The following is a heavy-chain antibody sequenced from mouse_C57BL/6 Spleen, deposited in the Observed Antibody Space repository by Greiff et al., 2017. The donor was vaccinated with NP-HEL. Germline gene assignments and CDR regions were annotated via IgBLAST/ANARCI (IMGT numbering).Heavy chain of an antibody. CDR2: IYPGDGDT. Sequence: VQRVESGPELVKPGASVKISCKASGYAFSSSWMNWVKQRPGKGLEWIGRIYPGDGDTNYNGKFKGKATLTADKSSSTAYMQLSSLTSEDSAVYFCAEDYDLAWFAYWGQGTLVTVSA. D-gene: IGHD2-4*01. CDR1: GYAFSSSW. CDR3: AEDYDLAWFAY. V-gene: IGHV1-82*01. J-gene: IGHJ3*01.